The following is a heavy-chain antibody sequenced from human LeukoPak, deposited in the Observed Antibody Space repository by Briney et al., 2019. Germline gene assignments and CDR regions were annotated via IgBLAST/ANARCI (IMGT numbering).Heavy chain of an antibody. CDR3: ASQNFYSNYDPYYYYYMDV. Sequence: PSETLSLTCTVSGGSISSYYWSWIRQPAAKGLEWVGRIYTCGSTNYTPYLKSRVTMSVDTSKNQFSLKLSSVTAADTAVYYCASQNFYSNYDPYYYYYMDVWGKGTTVTVSS. V-gene: IGHV4-4*07. J-gene: IGHJ6*03. CDR2: IYTCGST. D-gene: IGHD4-11*01. CDR1: GGSISSYY.